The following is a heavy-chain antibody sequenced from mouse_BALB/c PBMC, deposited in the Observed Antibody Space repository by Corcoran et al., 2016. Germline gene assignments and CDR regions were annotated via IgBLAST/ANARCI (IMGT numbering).Heavy chain of an antibody. J-gene: IGHJ4*01. CDR2: IYPGSGST. CDR3: ARGGLRQINYAMDY. Sequence: QVQLQQSGPELVKPGASVKMSCKASGYTFTDYVISWVKQRTGQGLEWIGEIYPGSGSTYYNEKFKGKATLTADKSSNTAYMQLSSLTSEDSAVYFCARGGLRQINYAMDYWGQGTSVTVSS. V-gene: IGHV1-81*01. CDR1: GYTFTDYV. D-gene: IGHD2-4*01.